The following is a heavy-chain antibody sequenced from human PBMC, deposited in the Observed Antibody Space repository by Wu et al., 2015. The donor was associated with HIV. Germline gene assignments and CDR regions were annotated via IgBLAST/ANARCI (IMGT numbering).Heavy chain of an antibody. CDR3: ASRIVEAGRTFDNV. V-gene: IGHV1-69*01. D-gene: IGHD6-13*01. Sequence: QAQLVQSGAEVKKPGSSVKVSCKGSGGTFSSYAISWVRQAPGQGLEWMGGITLYFKQTKYAQKFQGRVTITRDESTSTAYMEVSSLRSDDTAVYYCASRIVEAGRTFDNVGDQGNT. CDR2: ITLYFKQT. J-gene: IGHJ6*02. CDR1: GGTFSSYA.